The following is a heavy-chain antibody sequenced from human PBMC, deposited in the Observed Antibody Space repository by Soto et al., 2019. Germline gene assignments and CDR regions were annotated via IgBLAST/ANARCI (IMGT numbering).Heavy chain of an antibody. J-gene: IGHJ6*03. V-gene: IGHV4-39*02. CDR1: SGSISSSSYF. Sequence: ETLSLTCTVSSGSISSSSYFWGWIRQPPGKGLEWIGNIYYSGSTYYNPSLKSRVTISVDTSKNHFSLKLNSVTAADTAVYYCARVLRDYPFYYYYMDVWGKGTTVTVSS. CDR3: ARVLRDYPFYYYYMDV. CDR2: IYYSGST. D-gene: IGHD4-17*01.